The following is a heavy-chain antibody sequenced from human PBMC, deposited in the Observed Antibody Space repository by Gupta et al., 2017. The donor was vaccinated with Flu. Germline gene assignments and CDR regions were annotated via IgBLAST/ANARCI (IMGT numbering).Heavy chain of an antibody. CDR2: TSSNGGST. V-gene: IGHV3-64D*06. D-gene: IGHD6-13*01. CDR3: VKDPPLGQQLAHDAFDI. J-gene: IGHJ3*02. Sequence: EVKLLESGGGLVQPGGSLRLPCSASGFTFSSYAMHWVRQAPGKGLEYVSATSSNGGSTYYADSVKGRFTISRDNSKNTLYLQMSSLRAEDTAVYYCVKDPPLGQQLAHDAFDIWGQGTMVTVSS. CDR1: GFTFSSYA.